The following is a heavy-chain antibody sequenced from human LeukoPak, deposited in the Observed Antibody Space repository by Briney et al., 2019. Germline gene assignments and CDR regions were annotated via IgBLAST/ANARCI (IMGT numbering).Heavy chain of an antibody. CDR1: GFTFSSYE. CDR2: ISSSGSTI. Sequence: GGSLRLSCAASGFTFSSYEMNWVRQAPGKGLEWVSYISSSGSTIYYADSEKGRFTISRDNAKNSLYLQMNSLSAEATAVYYCARDTSSSGCSCPVGYWGQGTLVTVSS. V-gene: IGHV3-48*03. D-gene: IGHD2-15*01. CDR3: ARDTSSSGCSCPVGY. J-gene: IGHJ4*02.